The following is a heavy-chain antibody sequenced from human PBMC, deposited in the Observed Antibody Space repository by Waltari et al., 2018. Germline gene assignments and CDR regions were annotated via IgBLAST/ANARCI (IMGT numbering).Heavy chain of an antibody. J-gene: IGHJ4*02. CDR1: GFTFSNFW. Sequence: EVQLVESGGGLVQPGGSLRLSCAASGFTFSNFWMHWVRQAPGKGLVWVSRINSDGSSTDYADAVKGRFTISRDNAKNTLYLQMDSLRAEDTAVYYCARGRSSSLDYWGQGTLVTVSS. D-gene: IGHD6-6*01. CDR2: INSDGSST. CDR3: ARGRSSSLDY. V-gene: IGHV3-74*01.